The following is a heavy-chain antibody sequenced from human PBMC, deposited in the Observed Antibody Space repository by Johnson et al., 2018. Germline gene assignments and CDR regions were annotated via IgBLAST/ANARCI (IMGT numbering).Heavy chain of an antibody. CDR1: GFTFSSYG. CDR3: AKDRGPPVTD. CDR2: LSSDGRNE. Sequence: QVQLVQSGGGVVQPGGSLRLSCAASGFTFSSYGMHWVRQAPGKGLDWVAALSSDGRNEYYADSVKGRFSISRDNAKNTLYLQMNSLRVEDTAVFYCAKDRGPPVTDWGQGTLVTVSS. J-gene: IGHJ4*02. D-gene: IGHD2-21*02. V-gene: IGHV3-30*18.